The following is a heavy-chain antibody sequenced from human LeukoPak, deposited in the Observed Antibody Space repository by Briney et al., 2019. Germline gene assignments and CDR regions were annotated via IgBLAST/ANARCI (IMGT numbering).Heavy chain of an antibody. D-gene: IGHD3-22*01. CDR2: ITGSSSTI. CDR3: ARSFYYYDSSGYFPFYY. J-gene: IGHJ4*02. V-gene: IGHV3-48*01. Sequence: GGSLRLSCAASGFTFSSFSMNWVRQAPGKGLEWVSFITGSSSTIYYADSVKGRFTISRDNAKNSLYLQMNSLRAEDTAVYYCARSFYYYDSSGYFPFYYWGQGTLVTVSS. CDR1: GFTFSSFS.